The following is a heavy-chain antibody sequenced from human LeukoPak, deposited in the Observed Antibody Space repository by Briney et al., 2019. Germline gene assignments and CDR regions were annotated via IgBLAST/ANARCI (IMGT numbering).Heavy chain of an antibody. CDR2: INTNTGNP. CDR1: GGSFSSYA. Sequence: GASVKVSCKASGGSFSSYAINWLRQAPGQGLEWMGWINTNTGNPTYAQGFTGRFVFSLDTSVSTAYLQISSLKAEDTAVYYCARTSCPAGTGARCYYGMDVWGQGTTVTVSS. D-gene: IGHD6-19*01. CDR3: ARTSCPAGTGARCYYGMDV. J-gene: IGHJ6*02. V-gene: IGHV7-4-1*02.